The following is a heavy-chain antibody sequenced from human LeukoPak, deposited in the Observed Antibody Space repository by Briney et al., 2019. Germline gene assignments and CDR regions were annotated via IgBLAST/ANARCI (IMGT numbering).Heavy chain of an antibody. J-gene: IGHJ6*02. Sequence: SETLSLTCAVYGGFFSGYYWSWIRQPPGKGLEWIGEINHSGSTNYNPSLKSRVTISVDTSKNQFSLKLSSVTAADTAVYYCARGDGAAAGLYYYYYGMDVWGQGTTVTVSS. D-gene: IGHD6-13*01. CDR2: INHSGST. CDR3: ARGDGAAAGLYYYYYGMDV. CDR1: GGFFSGYY. V-gene: IGHV4-34*01.